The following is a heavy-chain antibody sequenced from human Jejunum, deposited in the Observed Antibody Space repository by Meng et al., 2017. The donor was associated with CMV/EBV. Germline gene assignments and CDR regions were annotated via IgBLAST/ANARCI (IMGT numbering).Heavy chain of an antibody. V-gene: IGHV3-23*01. CDR3: ARLSDS. Sequence: LLLSSSASGISFRRPSLSGVRQAPGKGLKWVASIAGCGGNTYYADSVKGRFTISRDNSKNTLYLQMNSLRADDTAVYYCARLSDSWGQGTRGTVSS. CDR2: IAGCGGNT. CDR1: GISFRRPS. D-gene: IGHD2-15*01. J-gene: IGHJ4*02.